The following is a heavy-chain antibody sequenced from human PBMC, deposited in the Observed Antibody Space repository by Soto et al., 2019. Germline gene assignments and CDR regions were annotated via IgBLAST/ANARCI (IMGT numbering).Heavy chain of an antibody. CDR1: GYTFTSYY. Sequence: SVKVSCKASGYTFTSYYMHWVRQAPGQGLEWMGGIIPIFGTANYAQKFQGRVTITADESTSTAYMELSSLRSEDTAVYYCARVYYGSGYFDYWGQGTLVTVSS. V-gene: IGHV1-69*13. CDR2: IIPIFGTA. D-gene: IGHD3-10*01. J-gene: IGHJ4*02. CDR3: ARVYYGSGYFDY.